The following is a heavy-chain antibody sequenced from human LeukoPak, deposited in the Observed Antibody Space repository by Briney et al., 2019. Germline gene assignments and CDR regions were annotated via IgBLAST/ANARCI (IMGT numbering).Heavy chain of an antibody. D-gene: IGHD6-19*01. J-gene: IGHJ3*02. CDR2: ISSSSSTI. CDR3: ARARDSSGWFDAFDI. Sequence: QSGGSLRLSCAASGFTFSSYSMNWVRQAPGKGLEWVSYISSSSSTIYYADSVKGRFTISRDNAKNSLYLQMNSLRAEDTAAYYCARARDSSGWFDAFDIWGQGTMVTVSS. CDR1: GFTFSSYS. V-gene: IGHV3-48*01.